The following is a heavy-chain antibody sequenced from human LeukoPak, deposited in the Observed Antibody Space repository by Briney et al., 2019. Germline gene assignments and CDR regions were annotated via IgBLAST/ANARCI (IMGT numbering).Heavy chain of an antibody. CDR3: AKGYFDWLSVPAY. D-gene: IGHD3-9*01. V-gene: IGHV3-23*01. Sequence: QPGGSLRLSCAASGFTFSSYAMSWVRQAPGKGLEWVSAISGSGVSTYYADSVKGRFTISRDNSKNTLYLQMTSLRAEDTAIYYCAKGYFDWLSVPAYWGQGTLVTVSS. CDR1: GFTFSSYA. CDR2: ISGSGVST. J-gene: IGHJ4*02.